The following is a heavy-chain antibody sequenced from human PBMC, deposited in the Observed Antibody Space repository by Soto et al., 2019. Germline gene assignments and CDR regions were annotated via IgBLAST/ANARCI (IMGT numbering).Heavy chain of an antibody. CDR1: GGSFSGYY. V-gene: IGHV4-34*01. Sequence: QVQLQQWGAGLLKPSETLSLTCAVYGGSFSGYYWSWIRQPPGKGLEWIGEINHSGSTNYNPSLKSRVTISVDTSKSQFSRKLSSVTAADTAVYYCARGAFRYSYGSLGFDYWGQGTLVTVSS. CDR3: ARGAFRYSYGSLGFDY. D-gene: IGHD5-18*01. CDR2: INHSGST. J-gene: IGHJ4*02.